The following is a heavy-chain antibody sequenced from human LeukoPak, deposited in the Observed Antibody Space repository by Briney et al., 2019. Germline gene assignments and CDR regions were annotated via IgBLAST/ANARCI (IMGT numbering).Heavy chain of an antibody. D-gene: IGHD6-19*01. CDR3: AKDRGTSVWYLDY. CDR1: GFTFSSYG. CDR2: ISNDGSNE. J-gene: IGHJ4*02. Sequence: GRSLRLSCAASGFTFSSYGMHWVRQAPGKGLEWVAVISNDGSNEYYAGSVKGRFTISRDNSKNTLNLQMNSLRAEDTAVYYCAKDRGTSVWYLDYWGQGTLVTVSS. V-gene: IGHV3-30*18.